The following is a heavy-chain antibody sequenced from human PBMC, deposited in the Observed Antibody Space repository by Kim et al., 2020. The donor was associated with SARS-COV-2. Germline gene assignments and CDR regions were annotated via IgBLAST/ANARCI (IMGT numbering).Heavy chain of an antibody. CDR3: ARGGTTATTREFDY. CDR2: INHSGST. Sequence: SETLSLTCAVYGVSFSDYYWSWIRQPPGKGLGWIGEINHSGSTNYNPSLKSRVTMSVDTSKNQFSLKVSSVTAADTALYYCARGGTTATTREFDYWGQGTLATVSS. D-gene: IGHD1-1*01. CDR1: GVSFSDYY. J-gene: IGHJ4*02. V-gene: IGHV4-34*01.